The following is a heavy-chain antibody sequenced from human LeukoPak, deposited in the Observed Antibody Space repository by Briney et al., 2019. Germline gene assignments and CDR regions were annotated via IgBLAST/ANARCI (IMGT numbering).Heavy chain of an antibody. CDR2: ISYDGSNK. CDR1: GFTFSSYA. J-gene: IGHJ4*02. CDR3: ARGVYSSSWYRRPYFDY. Sequence: GGSLRLSCAASGFTFSSYAMHWVRQAPGKGLEWVAVISYDGSNKYYADSVKGRFTISRDNFKNTLYLQMNSLRAEDTAVYYCARGVYSSSWYRRPYFDYWGQGTLVTVSS. V-gene: IGHV3-30*04. D-gene: IGHD6-13*01.